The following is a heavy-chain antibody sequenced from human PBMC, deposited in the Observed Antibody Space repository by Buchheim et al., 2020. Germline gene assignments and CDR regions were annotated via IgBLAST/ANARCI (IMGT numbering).Heavy chain of an antibody. CDR1: GFTFSTYW. CDR2: INTDGSST. Sequence: EVQLVESGGGLVQPGGSLRLSCAASGFTFSTYWMHWVCQVPGKGLVWVSRINTDGSSTKYADSVKGRFTISRDNAKNTLYLQMNSLRVEDTAVYYGARDTGWRDFDPWGQGTL. V-gene: IGHV3-74*03. CDR3: ARDTGWRDFDP. D-gene: IGHD2-15*01. J-gene: IGHJ5*02.